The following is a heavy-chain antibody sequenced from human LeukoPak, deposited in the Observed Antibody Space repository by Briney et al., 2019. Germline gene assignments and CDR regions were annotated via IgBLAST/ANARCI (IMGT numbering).Heavy chain of an antibody. Sequence: SETLSLTCAVSGYSISSGYYWGCIRQPPGKGLEWIGSIYHSGSTYYNPSLKSRVTISVDTSKNQFSLKLSSVTAADTAVYYCARATEPLWSDFDYWGQGTLVTVSS. CDR1: GYSISSGYY. J-gene: IGHJ4*02. V-gene: IGHV4-38-2*01. D-gene: IGHD2-2*01. CDR2: IYHSGST. CDR3: ARATEPLWSDFDY.